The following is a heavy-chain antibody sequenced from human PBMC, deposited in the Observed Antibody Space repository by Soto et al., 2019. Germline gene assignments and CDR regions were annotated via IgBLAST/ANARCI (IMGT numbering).Heavy chain of an antibody. Sequence: WASVKVSCKASGYTFTGYYMHWVRQAPGQGLEWMGWINPNSGGTNYAQKFQGWVTMTRDTSISIAYMELSRLRSDDTAVYYCARDSSGYYSAYYYGMDVWGQGTTVTVSS. D-gene: IGHD3-22*01. CDR2: INPNSGGT. CDR3: ARDSSGYYSAYYYGMDV. J-gene: IGHJ6*02. CDR1: GYTFTGYY. V-gene: IGHV1-2*04.